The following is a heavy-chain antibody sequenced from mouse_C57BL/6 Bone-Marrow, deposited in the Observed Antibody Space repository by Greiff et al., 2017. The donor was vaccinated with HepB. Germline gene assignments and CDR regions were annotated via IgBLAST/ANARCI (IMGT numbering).Heavy chain of an antibody. D-gene: IGHD2-1*01. CDR3: ARIYYGAY. Sequence: QVQLQQSGPELVKPGASVKISCKASGYAFSSSWMNWVKQRPGKGLEWIGRIYPGDGDTNYNGKFKGKATLTADKSSSTAYMQLSSLTSEDSAVYFCARIYYGAYWGQGTLVTVSA. V-gene: IGHV1-82*01. CDR2: IYPGDGDT. CDR1: GYAFSSSW. J-gene: IGHJ3*01.